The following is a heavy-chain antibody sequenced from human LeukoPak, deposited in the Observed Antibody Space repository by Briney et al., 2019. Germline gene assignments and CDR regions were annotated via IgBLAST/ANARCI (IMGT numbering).Heavy chain of an antibody. Sequence: PGGSLRLSCAASGFTFSSYSMNWVRQAPGKGLEWVSSISSSSSYIYYADSVKGRFTISRDNAKNSLYLQMNSLRAEDTAVYYCAREGVSIAAASPPVYYYYYYMDVWGKGTTVTVSS. CDR2: ISSSSSYI. D-gene: IGHD6-13*01. V-gene: IGHV3-21*01. CDR3: AREGVSIAAASPPVYYYYYYMDV. J-gene: IGHJ6*03. CDR1: GFTFSSYS.